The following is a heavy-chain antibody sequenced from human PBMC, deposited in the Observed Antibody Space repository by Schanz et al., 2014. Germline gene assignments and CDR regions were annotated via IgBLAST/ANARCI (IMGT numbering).Heavy chain of an antibody. CDR2: INPNSGDT. CDR1: EYTFTDYS. D-gene: IGHD6-13*01. J-gene: IGHJ1*01. V-gene: IGHV1-2*06. Sequence: QVQLVQSGAEVKKPGASVRLSCKTSEYTFTDYSIHWVRQAPGQGLEWMGRINPNSGDTKYEQKFQGRVTMTRDTSISTAYMELRSLRSDDTAVYYCAGATYSSSWYGGSEYFQHWGQGTLVTVSS. CDR3: AGATYSSSWYGGSEYFQH.